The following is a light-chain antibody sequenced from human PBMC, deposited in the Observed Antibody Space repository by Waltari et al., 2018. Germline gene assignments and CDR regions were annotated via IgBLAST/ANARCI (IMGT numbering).Light chain of an antibody. CDR3: YSTSDNTQM. Sequence: SSELTQPSSVSVSPGQTATITCSGDVLAKKFARWFPQKSGQTPALVISRDTERAPGIPERFSASSSGTTVTLTISGAQVDDEADYYCYSTSDNTQMSGGGTKLTVL. V-gene: IGLV3-27*01. CDR1: VLAKKF. CDR2: RDT. J-gene: IGLJ3*02.